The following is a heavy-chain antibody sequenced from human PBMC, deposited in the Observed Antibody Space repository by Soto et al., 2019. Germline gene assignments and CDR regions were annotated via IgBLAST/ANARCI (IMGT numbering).Heavy chain of an antibody. CDR2: IYSGGST. CDR3: ARQKGYSSSWGNYYYYGMDV. Sequence: PGGSLRLSCAASGFTVSSNYMSWVRQAPGKGLEWVSVIYSGGSTYYADSVRGRFTISRDNSKNTLYLQMNSLRAEDTAVYYCARQKGYSSSWGNYYYYGMDVWGQGTTVTVSS. J-gene: IGHJ6*02. V-gene: IGHV3-53*01. CDR1: GFTVSSNY. D-gene: IGHD6-13*01.